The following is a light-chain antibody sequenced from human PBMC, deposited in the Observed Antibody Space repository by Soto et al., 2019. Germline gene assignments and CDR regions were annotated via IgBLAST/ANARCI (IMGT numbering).Light chain of an antibody. V-gene: IGKV4-1*01. J-gene: IGKJ1*01. CDR1: QSLLFSSNNKNH. CDR3: QKYYSRWWK. CDR2: WAS. Sequence: DIVMTQSPDSLAVSLGERATINCKSSQSLLFSSNNKNHLAWYHQKPGQPPKLLFHWASTRESGVPDRFSGTRSGTDFPLTISSLQAEDVEVYDGQKYYSRWWKFGSRTKGDI.